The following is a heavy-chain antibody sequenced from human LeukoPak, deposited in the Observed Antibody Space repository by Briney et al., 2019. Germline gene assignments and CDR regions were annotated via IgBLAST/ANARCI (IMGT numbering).Heavy chain of an antibody. D-gene: IGHD3-22*01. CDR1: GYSISSGYY. Sequence: SETLSLTCTVSGYSISSGYYWGWIRQPPGKGLEWIGSIYHSGSTYYNPSLKSRVTISVDTSKNQFSLKLSSVTAADTAVYYCASDVPYYYDSSGYPADGYWGQGTLVTVSS. V-gene: IGHV4-38-2*02. J-gene: IGHJ4*02. CDR3: ASDVPYYYDSSGYPADGY. CDR2: IYHSGST.